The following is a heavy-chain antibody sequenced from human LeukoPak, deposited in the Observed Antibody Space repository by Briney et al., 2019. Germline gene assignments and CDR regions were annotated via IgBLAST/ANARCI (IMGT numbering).Heavy chain of an antibody. J-gene: IGHJ5*02. D-gene: IGHD3-9*01. V-gene: IGHV3-21*01. Sequence: GGSLRLSCAASGLTFSSYSMNWVRQAPGKGLEWVSSISSSSSYIYYADSVKGRFTISRDNAKNSLYLQMNSLRAEDTAVYYCVVLHYDILTGYPNWFDPWAREPWSPSPQ. CDR1: GLTFSSYS. CDR2: ISSSSSYI. CDR3: VVLHYDILTGYPNWFDP.